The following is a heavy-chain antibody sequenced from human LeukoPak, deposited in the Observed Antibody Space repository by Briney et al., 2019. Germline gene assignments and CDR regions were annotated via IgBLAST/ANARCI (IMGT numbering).Heavy chain of an antibody. CDR3: ARVVYSFFDY. J-gene: IGHJ4*02. CDR1: GFTLSSYW. V-gene: IGHV3-7*05. CDR2: IKQDGSEK. Sequence: PGGSLRLSCAASGFTLSSYWMSWVRQAPGKGLEWVANIKQDGSEKYYVDSVKGRFTISRDNAKNSLYLQMNSLRAEDTAVYYCARVVYSFFDYWGQGTLVTVSS. D-gene: IGHD2-15*01.